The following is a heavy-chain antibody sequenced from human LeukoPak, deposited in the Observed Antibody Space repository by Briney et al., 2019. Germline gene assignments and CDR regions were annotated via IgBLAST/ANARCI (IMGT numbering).Heavy chain of an antibody. CDR3: AGDGHRPLGRIYGMDV. CDR1: GFTFSSYS. Sequence: PGGSLRLSCAASGFTFSSYSMNWVRQAPGKGLEWVSSISSSSSYIYYADSVKGRFTISRDNAKNSLYLQMNSLRAEDTAVYYCAGDGHRPLGRIYGMDVWGQGTTVTVSS. CDR2: ISSSSSYI. D-gene: IGHD7-27*01. V-gene: IGHV3-21*01. J-gene: IGHJ6*02.